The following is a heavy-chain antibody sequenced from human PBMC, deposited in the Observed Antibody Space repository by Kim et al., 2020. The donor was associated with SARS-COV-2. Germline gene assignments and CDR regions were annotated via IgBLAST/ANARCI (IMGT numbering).Heavy chain of an antibody. CDR2: IYYSGST. V-gene: IGHV4-39*01. D-gene: IGHD3-10*01. CDR1: GGSISSSSYY. CDR3: ARREWFGEFDP. Sequence: SETLSLTCTVSGGSISSSSYYWGWIRQPPGKGLEWIGSIYYSGSTYYNPSLKSRVTISVDTSKNQFSLKLSSVTAADTAVYYCARREWFGEFDPWGQGTLVTVSS. J-gene: IGHJ5*02.